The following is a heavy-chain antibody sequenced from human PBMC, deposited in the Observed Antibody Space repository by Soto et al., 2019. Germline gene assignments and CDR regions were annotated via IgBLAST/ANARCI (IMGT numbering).Heavy chain of an antibody. CDR3: ARVKKIWLKLLYYYYGRDV. D-gene: IGHD2-21*01. J-gene: IGHJ6*02. Sequence: QVQLVQSGAEVKKPGSSVKVSCKSSGGTFSSYAISWVRQAPGQGREWMGGIIPIFGTANYAQKFQGRVTITADKSTSTADMEMSSLRSEDTAVYYCARVKKIWLKLLYYYYGRDVWGQGTTVTVSS. V-gene: IGHV1-69*06. CDR1: GGTFSSYA. CDR2: IIPIFGTA.